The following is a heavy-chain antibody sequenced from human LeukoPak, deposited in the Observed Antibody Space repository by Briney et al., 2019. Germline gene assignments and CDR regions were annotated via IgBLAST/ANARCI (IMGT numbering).Heavy chain of an antibody. CDR1: GYTFTSYG. V-gene: IGHV1-18*01. CDR2: ISAYNGNT. CDR3: ARDLGLRPPGRFGP. D-gene: IGHD3-16*01. J-gene: IGHJ5*02. Sequence: EAPVKVSCKASGYTFTSYGISWVRQAPGQGLEWMGWISAYNGNTNYAQKLQGRVTMTTDTSTSTAYMELRSLRSDDTAVYYCARDLGLRPPGRFGPWGQGTLVTVSS.